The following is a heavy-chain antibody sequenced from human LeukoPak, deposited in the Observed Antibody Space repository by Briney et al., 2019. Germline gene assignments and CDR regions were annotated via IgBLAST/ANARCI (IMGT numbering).Heavy chain of an antibody. CDR1: GFTFSSYS. CDR2: ISSSSSYI. V-gene: IGHV3-21*01. D-gene: IGHD4-17*01. J-gene: IGHJ4*02. CDR3: ARAPMTTVTTPGGY. Sequence: GGSLRLSCAASGFTFSSYSMNWVRQAPGKGLEWVSSISSSSSYIYYADSVKGRFTISRDNAKNSLYLQMNSLRAEDTAVYCCARAPMTTVTTPGGYWGQGTLVTVSS.